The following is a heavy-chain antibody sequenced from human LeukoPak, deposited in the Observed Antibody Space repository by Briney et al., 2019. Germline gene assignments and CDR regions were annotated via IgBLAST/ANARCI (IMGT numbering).Heavy chain of an antibody. J-gene: IGHJ4*02. V-gene: IGHV1-46*01. CDR2: INSSGGST. CDR3: ARAITSTVVTPVGFDY. Sequence: ASVKASCKASGYTFTSYDMHGVRQAPGQGLEWMGIINSSGGSTSYAQKFQGRVTMTRDTSTSTVYMELSSLRSEDTAVYYCARAITSTVVTPVGFDYWGQGTLVTVSS. CDR1: GYTFTSYD. D-gene: IGHD4-23*01.